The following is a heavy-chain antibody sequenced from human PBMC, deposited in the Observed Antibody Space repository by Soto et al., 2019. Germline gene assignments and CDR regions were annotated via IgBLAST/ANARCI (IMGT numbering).Heavy chain of an antibody. J-gene: IGHJ6*02. D-gene: IGHD3-16*01. Sequence: SVKVSCKASGGTFSSYAISWVRQAPGQGLEWMGGIIPIFGTAKYAQKFQGRVTITADKSTSTAYMELSSLRSEDTAVYYCARDLDLGELFGRCSVVCGQGTTVTVAS. CDR3: ARDLDLGELFGRCSVV. CDR1: GGTFSSYA. V-gene: IGHV1-69*06. CDR2: IIPIFGTA.